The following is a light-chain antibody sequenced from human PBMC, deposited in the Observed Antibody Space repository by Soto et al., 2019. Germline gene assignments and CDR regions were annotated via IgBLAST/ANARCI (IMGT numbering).Light chain of an antibody. CDR3: QYSGSSLRT. V-gene: IGKV3-20*01. CDR2: GES. Sequence: EIVLTQSPGTLSLSPGERATLSCRASQSVSSNFLAWYQQKPGQAPRLLVYGESNRATGIPDRFSGSGSGTDLNLTISRLEPGDFAVYYCQYSGSSLRTFGQGTKVDIK. J-gene: IGKJ1*01. CDR1: QSVSSNF.